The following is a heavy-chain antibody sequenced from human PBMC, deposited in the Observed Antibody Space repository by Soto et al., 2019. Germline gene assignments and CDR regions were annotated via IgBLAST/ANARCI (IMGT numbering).Heavy chain of an antibody. D-gene: IGHD5-12*01. J-gene: IGHJ4*02. CDR1: GGTFSSLG. CDR2: IIPISGRT. CDR3: ATRGTQGRWLEFADY. V-gene: IGHV1-69*01. Sequence: QVQLVQSGAEVKRRGSSVKVSCEASGGTFSSLGFTWVRQAPGQGLEWMGGIIPISGRTTFAPKFLGRVTITADESTRTTYMELTALTSDDTAIYYCATRGTQGRWLEFADYWGQGTLVTVSS.